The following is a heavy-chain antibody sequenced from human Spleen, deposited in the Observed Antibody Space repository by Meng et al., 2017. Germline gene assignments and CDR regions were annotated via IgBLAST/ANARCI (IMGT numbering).Heavy chain of an antibody. CDR1: GFTLSSNY. D-gene: IGHD6-19*01. V-gene: IGHV3-66*02. CDR3: ARGHSSGWYKGGSDY. Sequence: GESLKISCAASGFTLSSNYMSWVRQAPGKGLEWVSVIYSGGSTYYADSVKGRFTISRDNSKNTLYLQMNSLRAEDTAVYYCARGHSSGWYKGGSDYWGQGTLVTVSS. J-gene: IGHJ4*02. CDR2: IYSGGST.